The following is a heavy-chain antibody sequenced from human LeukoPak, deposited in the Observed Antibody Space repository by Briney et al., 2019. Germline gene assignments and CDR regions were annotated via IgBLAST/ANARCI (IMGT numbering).Heavy chain of an antibody. CDR2: ISGSGGST. J-gene: IGHJ4*02. Sequence: PGGSLRLSCAASGFTFSSYAMSWVRQAPGKGLEWVSAISGSGGSTYYADSGEGWLTISRDNSKNPLYLQMNSLRAEDTAVYYCAKSSYDFWSGYYPFDSWGQGTLVTVSS. CDR3: AKSSYDFWSGYYPFDS. V-gene: IGHV3-23*01. CDR1: GFTFSSYA. D-gene: IGHD3-3*01.